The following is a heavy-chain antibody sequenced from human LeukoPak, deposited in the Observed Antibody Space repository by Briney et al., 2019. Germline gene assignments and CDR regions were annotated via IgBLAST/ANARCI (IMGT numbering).Heavy chain of an antibody. V-gene: IGHV4-39*07. CDR1: GFTFSSYW. CDR2: IYYHGTT. D-gene: IGHD1-7*01. Sequence: PGGSLRLSCAASGFTFSSYWMSWVRQAPGKGLEWIASIYYHGTTYYNPALKRRVTISVDTSKNQFSLKVKDVTAADTAMYYCARDGRYNWNYWWFDPWGQGTLVIVSS. J-gene: IGHJ5*02. CDR3: ARDGRYNWNYWWFDP.